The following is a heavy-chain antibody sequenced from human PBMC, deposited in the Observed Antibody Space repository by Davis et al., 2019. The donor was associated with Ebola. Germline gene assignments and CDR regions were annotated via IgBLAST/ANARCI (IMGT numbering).Heavy chain of an antibody. D-gene: IGHD3-22*01. CDR3: AREKVLYYDSSGYHDAFDI. Sequence: MPSETLSLTCTVSGGSISSSSYYWGWIRQPPGKGLEWIGSIYYSGSTNYNPSLKSRVTISVDTSKNQFSLKLSSVTAADTAVYYCAREKVLYYDSSGYHDAFDIWGQGTMVTVSS. CDR2: IYYSGST. J-gene: IGHJ3*02. V-gene: IGHV4-39*07. CDR1: GGSISSSSYY.